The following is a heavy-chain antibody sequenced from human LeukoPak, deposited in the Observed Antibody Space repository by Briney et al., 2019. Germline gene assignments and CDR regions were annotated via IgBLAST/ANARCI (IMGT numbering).Heavy chain of an antibody. Sequence: PGGPLRLSCVASGFTFSNYAMSWVRLAPGRGLEWVSVISGSGGGTYYADSVKGRFTISRDNSKNTLYVQMNSLRAADTAVYYCAKAAGRGYNYGDYFDYWGQGTLVTVSS. CDR3: AKAAGRGYNYGDYFDY. CDR1: GFTFSNYA. J-gene: IGHJ4*02. V-gene: IGHV3-23*01. CDR2: ISGSGGGT. D-gene: IGHD5-18*01.